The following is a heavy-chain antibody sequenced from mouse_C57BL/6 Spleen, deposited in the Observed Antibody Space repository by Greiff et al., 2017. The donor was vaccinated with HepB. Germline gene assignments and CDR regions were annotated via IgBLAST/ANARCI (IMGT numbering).Heavy chain of an antibody. CDR1: GFTFSDYG. Sequence: EVKLVESGGGLVKPGGSLKLSCAASGFTFSDYGMHWVRQAPEKGLEWVAYISSGSSTLYYADTVQGRFTISRDNAKNTLFLQMTSLRSEDTAMYYCARTAYAMDYWGQGTSVTVSS. CDR2: ISSGSSTL. J-gene: IGHJ4*01. CDR3: ARTAYAMDY. V-gene: IGHV5-17*01.